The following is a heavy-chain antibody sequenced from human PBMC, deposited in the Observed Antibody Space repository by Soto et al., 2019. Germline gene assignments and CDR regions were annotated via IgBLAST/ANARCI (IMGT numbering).Heavy chain of an antibody. V-gene: IGHV1-69*01. CDR1: GGTFSSYA. J-gene: IGHJ4*02. D-gene: IGHD1-7*01. Sequence: QVQLVQSGAEVKKPGSSVKVSCKASGGTFSSYAISWVRQAPGQGLEWMGGIIPIFGTANYAQTLQGIVTITADESTSTAYMELSSLRSEDTAVYYCARGELRFGLIFDYWGQGTLVTVSS. CDR3: ARGELRFGLIFDY. CDR2: IIPIFGTA.